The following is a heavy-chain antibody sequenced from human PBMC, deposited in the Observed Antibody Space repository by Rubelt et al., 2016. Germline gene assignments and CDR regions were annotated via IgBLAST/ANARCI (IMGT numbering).Heavy chain of an antibody. CDR1: GGTFRSYA. CDR3: AITRPDYGGHSWAKGNDY. D-gene: IGHD4-23*01. J-gene: IGHJ4*02. CDR2: IIPIFGTA. V-gene: IGHV1-69*01. Sequence: QVQLVQSGAEVKKPGSSVKVSCKASGGTFRSYAISWVRQAPGQGLEWMGGIIPIFGTATYAQKFQGRVTIIADDSTSTSYRELSSLRSEDTAVYYCAITRPDYGGHSWAKGNDYWGQGTLVTVSS.